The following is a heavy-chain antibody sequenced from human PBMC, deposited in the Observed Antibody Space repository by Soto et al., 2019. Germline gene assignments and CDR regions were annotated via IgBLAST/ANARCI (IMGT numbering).Heavy chain of an antibody. Sequence: SETLSLTCAVYGGSFSGYYWSWIRQPPGKGLDWIGEVNHSGSTNYNPSLRSRVTISVDTSKNQFSLKLSSVTAADTAVYYCARDCSGGSCYSGGKYYYYGMDVWGQGTTVTVSS. CDR1: GGSFSGYY. CDR3: ARDCSGGSCYSGGKYYYYGMDV. V-gene: IGHV4-34*01. CDR2: VNHSGST. J-gene: IGHJ6*02. D-gene: IGHD2-15*01.